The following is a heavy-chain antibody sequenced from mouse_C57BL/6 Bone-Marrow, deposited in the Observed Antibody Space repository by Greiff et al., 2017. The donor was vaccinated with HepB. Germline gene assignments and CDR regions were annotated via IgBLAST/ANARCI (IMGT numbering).Heavy chain of an antibody. Sequence: EVHLVESGPELVKPGASVKISCKASGYSFTGYYMHWVKQSHGNILDWIGYIYPYNGVSSYNQKFKGKATLTVDKSSSTAYMELRSLTSEDSAVYYCAREDYYGSLYYFDYWGQGTTLTVSS. CDR1: GYSFTGYY. D-gene: IGHD1-1*01. V-gene: IGHV1-31*01. J-gene: IGHJ2*01. CDR2: IYPYNGVS. CDR3: AREDYYGSLYYFDY.